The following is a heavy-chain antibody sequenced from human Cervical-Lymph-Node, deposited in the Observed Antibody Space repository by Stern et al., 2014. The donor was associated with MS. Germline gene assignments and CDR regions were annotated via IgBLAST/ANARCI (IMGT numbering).Heavy chain of an antibody. V-gene: IGHV1-69*01. CDR1: GATFSTNA. CDR2: IVPIFGRA. D-gene: IGHD4-23*01. Sequence: QVQLVQSGAEVRKPGSSVKVSCKASGATFSTNAISWLRQAPGQGPEWMGAIVPIFGRANYAQRLRGRLTITADESASKAYMELRSLRSEDTAVYYCAREHHGGNFASWGQGTLVTVSS. CDR3: AREHHGGNFAS. J-gene: IGHJ5*02.